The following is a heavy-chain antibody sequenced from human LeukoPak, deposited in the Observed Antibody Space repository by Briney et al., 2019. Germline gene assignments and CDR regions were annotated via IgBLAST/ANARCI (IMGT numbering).Heavy chain of an antibody. J-gene: IGHJ1*01. CDR1: GFTFSSYA. V-gene: IGHV3-23*01. D-gene: IGHD2-2*01. CDR2: ISGSGGST. CDR3: AKTTCSSTSCYRAEYFQH. Sequence: GGSLRLSCAASGFTFSSYAMSWVRQAPGKGLEWVSAISGSGGSTYYADSVKGRFTISRDNSKNTLYLQMSSLRAEDTAVYYCAKTTCSSTSCYRAEYFQHWGQGTLVTVSS.